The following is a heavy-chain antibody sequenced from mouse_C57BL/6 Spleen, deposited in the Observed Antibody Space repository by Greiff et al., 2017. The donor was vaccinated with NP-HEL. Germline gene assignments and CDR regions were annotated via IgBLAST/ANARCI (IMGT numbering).Heavy chain of an antibody. D-gene: IGHD1-1*01. V-gene: IGHV1-81*01. CDR2: IYPRSGNT. Sequence: QVQLKESGAELARPGASVKLSCKASGYTFTSYGISWVKQRTGQGLEWIGEIYPRSGNTYYNEKFKGKATLTADKSSSTAYMELRSLTSEDSAVYFCARWYGSSLGYFDVWGTGTTVTVSS. CDR3: ARWYGSSLGYFDV. CDR1: GYTFTSYG. J-gene: IGHJ1*03.